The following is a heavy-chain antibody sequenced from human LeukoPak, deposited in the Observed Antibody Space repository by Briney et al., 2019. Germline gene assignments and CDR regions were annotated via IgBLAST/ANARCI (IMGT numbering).Heavy chain of an antibody. V-gene: IGHV3-48*01. CDR1: GFTFSNYN. D-gene: IGHD3-10*01. Sequence: GGSLRLSCAASGFTFSNYNMNWVRQAPGKGLEWVSDIDTSSSTIYYADSVKGRFTISRDNAKNSLYLQMNSLRAEDTAIYYCTRQWFGDWGYYFDYWGQGTLVTVSS. J-gene: IGHJ4*02. CDR2: IDTSSSTI. CDR3: TRQWFGDWGYYFDY.